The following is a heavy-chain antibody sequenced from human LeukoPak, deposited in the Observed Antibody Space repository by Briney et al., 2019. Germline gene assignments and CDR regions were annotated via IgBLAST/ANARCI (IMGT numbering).Heavy chain of an antibody. Sequence: PSGTLSLTCAVSGGSISSTNWWSWVRQPPGKGLEWIGEIYHSGSTNYNPSLKSRVTISVDKSKNHFSLKLSSVTAADTAVYYCARNRDGYNSFDYWGQGTLVTVSS. CDR3: ARNRDGYNSFDY. J-gene: IGHJ4*02. D-gene: IGHD5-24*01. CDR2: IYHSGST. CDR1: GGSISSTNW. V-gene: IGHV4-4*02.